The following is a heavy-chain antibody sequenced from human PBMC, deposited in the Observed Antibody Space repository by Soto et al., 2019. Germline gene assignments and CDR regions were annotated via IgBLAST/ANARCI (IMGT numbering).Heavy chain of an antibody. J-gene: IGHJ3*02. CDR1: GYTFSSYG. CDR3: ARNGFYLEPDAFDI. V-gene: IGHV3-33*01. CDR2: IWYDGSNK. D-gene: IGHD1-1*01. Sequence: QVQLVESGGGVVQPGRSLRLSCAASGYTFSSYGMHWVRQAPGKGLEWVAVIWYDGSNKYYADSVKGRFTISRDNSKNTLYLQMNSLRAEDTAVYYCARNGFYLEPDAFDIWGQGTMVTVSS.